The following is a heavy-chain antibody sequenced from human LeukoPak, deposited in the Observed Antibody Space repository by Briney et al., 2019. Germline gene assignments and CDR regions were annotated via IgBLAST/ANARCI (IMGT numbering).Heavy chain of an antibody. CDR3: ARAWSGMDDSRGIDY. V-gene: IGHV1-46*01. Sequence: ASVKVSCKASGYTFTSYYMHWVRQAPGQGLEWMGIINPSGGSTSYAQKFQGRVTMTRDTSTSTVYMELSSLRSEDTAVYYCARAWSGMDDSRGIDYWGQGTLVTVSS. D-gene: IGHD3-22*01. J-gene: IGHJ4*02. CDR1: GYTFTSYY. CDR2: INPSGGST.